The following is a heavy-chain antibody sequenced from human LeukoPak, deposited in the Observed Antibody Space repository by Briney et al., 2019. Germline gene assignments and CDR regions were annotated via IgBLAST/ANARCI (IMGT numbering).Heavy chain of an antibody. D-gene: IGHD4-23*01. CDR1: GYTLTELS. CDR3: ASTYGGKKVPLSDY. CDR2: FDPEDGET. Sequence: ASVKVSCKVSGYTLTELSMHWVRQAPGKGLEWMGGFDPEDGETIYAQKFQGRVTMTEDTSTDTAYMELSSLRSEDTAVYYCASTYGGKKVPLSDYWGQGTLVTVSS. V-gene: IGHV1-24*01. J-gene: IGHJ4*02.